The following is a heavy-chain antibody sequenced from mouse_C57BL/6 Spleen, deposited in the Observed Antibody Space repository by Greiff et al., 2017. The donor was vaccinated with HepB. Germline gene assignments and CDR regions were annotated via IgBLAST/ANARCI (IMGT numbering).Heavy chain of an antibody. J-gene: IGHJ4*01. CDR1: GYTFTSYW. CDR3: ARITTVVDYYAMDY. V-gene: IGHV1-69*01. Sequence: QVQLQQPGAELVMPGASVKLSCKASGYTFTSYWMHWVKQRPGQGLEWIGEIDPSDSYTNYNQKFKGKSTLTVDKSSSTAYMQLSSLTSEDSAVYYCARITTVVDYYAMDYWGQGTSVTVSS. CDR2: IDPSDSYT. D-gene: IGHD1-1*01.